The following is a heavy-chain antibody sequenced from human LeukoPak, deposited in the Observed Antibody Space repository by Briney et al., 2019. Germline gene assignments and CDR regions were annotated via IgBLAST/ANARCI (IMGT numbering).Heavy chain of an antibody. CDR2: ISTSSTTI. D-gene: IGHD6-13*01. CDR1: GFTFSSYS. Sequence: PGGSLRLSCAASGFTFSSYSMNWVRQAPGKGLEWLSYISTSSTTIYYADSVKGRFTISRDNAKNSLYLQMNSLRAEDTALYYCARKSSSWYRLEPFDYWGQGTLVSVSS. CDR3: ARKSSSWYRLEPFDY. J-gene: IGHJ4*02. V-gene: IGHV3-48*04.